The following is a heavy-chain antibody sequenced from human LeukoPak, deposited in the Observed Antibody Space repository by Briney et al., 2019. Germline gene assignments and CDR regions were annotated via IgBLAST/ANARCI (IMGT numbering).Heavy chain of an antibody. Sequence: PGGSLRLSCAASGFTFSSYAMSWVRQAPGKGLEWVSAISGSGGSTYYADSVKGRFTISRDNAKNSLYLQMNSLRAEDTAVYYCARVFPPDGVMYYFDYWGQGTLVTVSS. CDR1: GFTFSSYA. CDR3: ARVFPPDGVMYYFDY. V-gene: IGHV3-23*01. J-gene: IGHJ4*02. CDR2: ISGSGGST. D-gene: IGHD2-8*01.